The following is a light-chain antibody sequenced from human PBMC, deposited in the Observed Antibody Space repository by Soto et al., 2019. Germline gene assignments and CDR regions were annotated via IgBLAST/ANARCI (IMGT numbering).Light chain of an antibody. CDR1: QSVSSSY. CDR2: GAS. V-gene: IGKV3-20*01. Sequence: EIVLTQSPGTLSLSPGERATLSCRASQSVSSSYLAWYQQKPGQAPRLVIYGASSRATGIPDRFSGSGSGKDFTLTISRLEPEDFAVYYCQQYGSSPLYTFGQGTKLEIK. CDR3: QQYGSSPLYT. J-gene: IGKJ2*01.